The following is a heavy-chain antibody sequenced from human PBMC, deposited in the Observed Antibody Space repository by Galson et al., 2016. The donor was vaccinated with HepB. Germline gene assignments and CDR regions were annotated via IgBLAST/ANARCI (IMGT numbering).Heavy chain of an antibody. J-gene: IGHJ4*02. V-gene: IGHV1-8*01. CDR2: MNPRTGAT. CDR1: GYPFVSFD. Sequence: SVKVSCKASGYPFVSFDVNWVRQATGQGLEWMGWMNPRTGATNFAPKFRGRVSMTSDTSVDTAYMELSSLRFEDTAVYYCTRTGLGGYYYVNWGQGTLVTVS. CDR3: TRTGLGGYYYVN. D-gene: IGHD3-22*01.